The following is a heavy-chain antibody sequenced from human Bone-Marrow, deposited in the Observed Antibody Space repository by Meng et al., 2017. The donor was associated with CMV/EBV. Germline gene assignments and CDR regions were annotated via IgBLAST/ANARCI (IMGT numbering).Heavy chain of an antibody. V-gene: IGHV1-18*01. D-gene: IGHD6-13*01. Sequence: ASVKVSCKASGYTFTSYGISWVRQAPGQGLEWMGWISAYNGNTNYAQKLQGRVTMTTDTSISEAYMELSSLRSEDTAVYYSARARSSSRSGGFDYWGQGTPVTVSS. CDR3: ARARSSSRSGGFDY. CDR2: ISAYNGNT. J-gene: IGHJ4*02. CDR1: GYTFTSYG.